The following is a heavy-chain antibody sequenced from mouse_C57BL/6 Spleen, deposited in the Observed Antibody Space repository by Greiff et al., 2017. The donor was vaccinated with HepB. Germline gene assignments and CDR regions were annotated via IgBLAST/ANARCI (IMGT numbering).Heavy chain of an antibody. CDR1: GFTFSSYA. V-gene: IGHV5-4*01. J-gene: IGHJ2*01. D-gene: IGHD1-1*01. CDR3: ARSITTVVATYYFDY. CDR2: ISDGGSYT. Sequence: EVQRVESGGGLVKPGGSLKLSCAASGFTFSSYAMSWVRQTPEKRLEWVATISDGGSYTYYPDNVKGRFTISRDNAKNNLYLQMSHLKSEDTAMYYCARSITTVVATYYFDYWGQGTTLTVSS.